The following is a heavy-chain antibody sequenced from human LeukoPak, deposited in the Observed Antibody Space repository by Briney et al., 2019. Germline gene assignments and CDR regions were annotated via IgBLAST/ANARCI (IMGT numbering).Heavy chain of an antibody. CDR1: GFSFSNYA. Sequence: GGSLRLSCAASGFSFSNYAMNWVRQAPGKGLEWVSSISASGAYVYYADSVKGRFTISRDNAKKSLYLQMNSLRDEDTAVYYCASQVGYCRGGSCSAYWGQGTLVTVSS. CDR3: ASQVGYCRGGSCSAY. D-gene: IGHD2-15*01. J-gene: IGHJ4*02. CDR2: ISASGAYV. V-gene: IGHV3-21*01.